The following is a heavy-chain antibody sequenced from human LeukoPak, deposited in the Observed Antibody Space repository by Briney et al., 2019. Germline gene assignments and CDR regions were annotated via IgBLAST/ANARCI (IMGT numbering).Heavy chain of an antibody. Sequence: GGSLRLSCAASGFTFSSYGMHWVRQAPVKGLEWVAVISYDGSNKYYADSVKGRFTISRDNSKNTLYLQMNSLRAEDTAVYYCAKLPSERYGMDVWGQGTTVTVSS. CDR2: ISYDGSNK. CDR3: AKLPSERYGMDV. V-gene: IGHV3-30*18. D-gene: IGHD1-1*01. J-gene: IGHJ6*02. CDR1: GFTFSSYG.